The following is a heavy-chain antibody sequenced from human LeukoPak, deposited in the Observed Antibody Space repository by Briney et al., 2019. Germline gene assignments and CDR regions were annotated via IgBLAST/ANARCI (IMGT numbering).Heavy chain of an antibody. CDR2: IYHSGTT. V-gene: IGHV4-30-2*01. CDR1: GGSISSGGYS. J-gene: IGHJ3*02. D-gene: IGHD2-2*01. CDR3: AGGLGYCSSTSCRGGAFDI. Sequence: SQTLSLTCAVSGGSISSGGYSWSWIRQPPGKGLEWNEYIYHSGTTYYNPSLKSRVTISVTRSKNQFSLKLSSVTAADTAVYYCAGGLGYCSSTSCRGGAFDIWGQGTMVTVSS.